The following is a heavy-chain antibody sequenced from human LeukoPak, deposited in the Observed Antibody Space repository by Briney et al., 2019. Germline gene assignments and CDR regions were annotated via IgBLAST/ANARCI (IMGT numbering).Heavy chain of an antibody. D-gene: IGHD6-19*01. CDR2: ISGDSGST. Sequence: GGPLRLSCTASGFTFSSYAMSWVRQAPGKGLEWVSAISGDSGSTYYTDSVKGRFTISRDNAKNSLYLQMNSLRAEDTAVYYCARDGRGGWPFDYWGQGTLVTVSS. V-gene: IGHV3-23*01. CDR3: ARDGRGGWPFDY. CDR1: GFTFSSYA. J-gene: IGHJ4*02.